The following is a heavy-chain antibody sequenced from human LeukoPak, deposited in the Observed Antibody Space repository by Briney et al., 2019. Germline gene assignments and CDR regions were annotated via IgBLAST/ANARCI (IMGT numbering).Heavy chain of an antibody. CDR2: ISSSSSTI. J-gene: IGHJ4*02. D-gene: IGHD3-22*01. CDR1: GFTFSSYS. Sequence: GGSLRLSCAASGFTFSSYSMNWVRQAPGKGLEWVSYISSSSSTIYYADSVKGRFTISRDNAKNSVFLEMNSLRAADTAVYYCARGVLPDSTGSYLGYWGQGTLVTVSS. V-gene: IGHV3-48*04. CDR3: ARGVLPDSTGSYLGY.